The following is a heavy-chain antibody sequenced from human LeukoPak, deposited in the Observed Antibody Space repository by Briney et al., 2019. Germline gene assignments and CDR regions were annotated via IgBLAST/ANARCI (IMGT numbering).Heavy chain of an antibody. CDR1: GGSISSYY. CDR2: IYYSGST. Sequence: SETLSLTCTVSGGSISSYYWSWIRQPPGKGLEWIGYIYYSGSTNHNPSLKSRVTISVDTSKNQFSLKLSSVTAADTAVYYCARLQQWLDTYYFDYWGQGTLVTVSS. CDR3: ARLQQWLDTYYFDY. J-gene: IGHJ4*02. D-gene: IGHD6-19*01. V-gene: IGHV4-59*08.